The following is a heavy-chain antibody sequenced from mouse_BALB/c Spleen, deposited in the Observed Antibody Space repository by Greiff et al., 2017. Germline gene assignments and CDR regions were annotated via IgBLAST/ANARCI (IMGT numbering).Heavy chain of an antibody. CDR2: IWAGGST. CDR3: ARGDGYPFAY. J-gene: IGHJ3*01. CDR1: GFSLTSYG. V-gene: IGHV2-9*02. Sequence: VQLQQSGPGLVAPSQSLSITCTVSGFSLTSYGVHWVRQPPGKGLEWLGVIWAGGSTNYNSALMSRLSISKDNSKSQVFLKMNSLQTDDTAMYYCARGDGYPFAYWGQGTLVTVSA. D-gene: IGHD2-3*01.